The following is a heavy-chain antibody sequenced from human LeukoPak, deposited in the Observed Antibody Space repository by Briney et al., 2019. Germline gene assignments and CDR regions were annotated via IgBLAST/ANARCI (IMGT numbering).Heavy chain of an antibody. CDR2: INHSGST. D-gene: IGHD3-22*01. Sequence: PSETLSLTCAVYGGSFSGYYCSWIRKPPGQGLEWIGEINHSGSTNYNPSLKSRVTISVDTSKNQFSLKLSSVTAADTAVYYCARRVVENQTRGYFDLWGRGTLVTVSS. CDR3: ARRVVENQTRGYFDL. V-gene: IGHV4-34*01. CDR1: GGSFSGYY. J-gene: IGHJ2*01.